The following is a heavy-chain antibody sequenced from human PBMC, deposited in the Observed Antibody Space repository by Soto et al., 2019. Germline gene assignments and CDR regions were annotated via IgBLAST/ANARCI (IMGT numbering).Heavy chain of an antibody. Sequence: GGSLRLSCAASGFTFSSYGMHWVRQSPGKGLEWVAVIWYDGSNKYYADSVKGRFTISRDNSKNTLYLQMNSLRAEDTAVYYCARDTWGSSSWYYYYGMDVWGQGTTVTV. J-gene: IGHJ6*02. V-gene: IGHV3-33*01. CDR3: ARDTWGSSSWYYYYGMDV. CDR2: IWYDGSNK. D-gene: IGHD6-13*01. CDR1: GFTFSSYG.